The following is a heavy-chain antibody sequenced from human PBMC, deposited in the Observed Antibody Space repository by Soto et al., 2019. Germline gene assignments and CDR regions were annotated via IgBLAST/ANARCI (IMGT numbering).Heavy chain of an antibody. CDR1: GGSISSYY. J-gene: IGHJ4*02. Sequence: PSETLSLTCTVSGGSISSYYWSWIRQPPGKGLEWIGYIYYSGSTNYNPSLTSRVTISVDTSKNQFSLKLSSVTAADTAVYYCARTKRDYDSYYFDYWGQGTLVTVSS. CDR2: IYYSGST. V-gene: IGHV4-59*01. D-gene: IGHD3-22*01. CDR3: ARTKRDYDSYYFDY.